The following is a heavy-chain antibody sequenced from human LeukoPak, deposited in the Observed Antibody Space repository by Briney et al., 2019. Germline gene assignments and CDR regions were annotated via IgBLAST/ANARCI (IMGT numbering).Heavy chain of an antibody. Sequence: GGSLRLSCAASGFTVSSNDMTWVRQTPGKGLEWVSIMYSGGKTYYADSVKGGFIISRDTSKNTLYLQMNSLRAEDTAVFFCARERPGSGYFDDWGQGTLVTVSS. CDR2: MYSGGKT. CDR3: ARERPGSGYFDD. J-gene: IGHJ4*02. V-gene: IGHV3-66*01. CDR1: GFTVSSND. D-gene: IGHD3-3*01.